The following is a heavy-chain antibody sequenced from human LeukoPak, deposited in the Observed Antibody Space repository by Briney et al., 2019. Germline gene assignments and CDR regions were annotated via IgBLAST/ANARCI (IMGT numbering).Heavy chain of an antibody. V-gene: IGHV3-48*01. Sequence: GGSLRLSCAASGFTLGSYTMNWVRQAPGKGLEWVSYISSSSSTIQYADSVKGRFTISRYNAENSLYLQMNSLGVEDTAVYYCARAVISIFDNWGQGTLVTVSS. D-gene: IGHD3-3*02. CDR1: GFTLGSYT. CDR3: ARAVISIFDN. CDR2: ISSSSSTI. J-gene: IGHJ4*02.